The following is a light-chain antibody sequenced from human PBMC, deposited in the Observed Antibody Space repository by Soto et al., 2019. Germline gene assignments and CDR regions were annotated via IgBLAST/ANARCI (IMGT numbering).Light chain of an antibody. CDR1: QSVSSNY. Sequence: EIVLTQSPGTLSLSPGERATLSCRASQSVSSNYLAWYQQRPGQAPRLLIFGASYRATGIPDRFSGSGSGTDFTLTISRLEPEDFAVYSCQHYGSSPPEFTFGPGTRVDSK. CDR3: QHYGSSPPEFT. V-gene: IGKV3-20*01. CDR2: GAS. J-gene: IGKJ3*01.